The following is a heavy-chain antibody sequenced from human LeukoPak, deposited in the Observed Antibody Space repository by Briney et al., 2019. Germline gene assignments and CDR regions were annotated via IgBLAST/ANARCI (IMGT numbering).Heavy chain of an antibody. CDR3: AKYTVRVGAFDY. J-gene: IGHJ4*02. D-gene: IGHD1-26*01. Sequence: GGSLRLSCAASGFTFSSYGMRWVRQAPGKGLEWVAVISYDGSNKYYADSVKGRFTISRDNSKNTLYLQMNSLRAEDTAVYYCAKYTVRVGAFDYWGQGTLVTVSS. V-gene: IGHV3-30*18. CDR1: GFTFSSYG. CDR2: ISYDGSNK.